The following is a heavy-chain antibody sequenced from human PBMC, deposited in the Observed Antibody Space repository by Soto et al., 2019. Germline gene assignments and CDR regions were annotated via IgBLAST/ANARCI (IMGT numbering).Heavy chain of an antibody. Sequence: QVQLVQSGAEVKKPGASVKVSCQASGYTFTSYAMHWVRQAPGQSLEWMGWINAGNGNTKYSQKFQGRVTMTRETSANRAYMGLSCLSSDDTAWYYFPSYYYYGWVCDIDYWGQGTLVTVSS. CDR1: GYTFTSYA. CDR2: INAGNGNT. J-gene: IGHJ4*02. D-gene: IGHD3-10*01. V-gene: IGHV1-3*01. CDR3: PSYYYYGWVCDIDY.